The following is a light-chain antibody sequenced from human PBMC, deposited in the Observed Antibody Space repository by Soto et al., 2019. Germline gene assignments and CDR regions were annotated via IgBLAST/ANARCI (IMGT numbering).Light chain of an antibody. CDR2: TAS. V-gene: IGKV1-39*01. CDR3: QQSFTAPWT. Sequence: DIQMTQSPSSLSASVGDRVTITCRASQSISTFLNWYQQKPGKAPNLLIYTASTLHGGVPSRFSGSGSGTDFTLTISSLQPEDFATYYCQQSFTAPWTFGQVTRVEIK. CDR1: QSISTF. J-gene: IGKJ1*01.